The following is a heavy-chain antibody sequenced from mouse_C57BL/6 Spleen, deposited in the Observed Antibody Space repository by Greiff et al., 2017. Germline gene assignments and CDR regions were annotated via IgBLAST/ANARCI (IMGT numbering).Heavy chain of an antibody. CDR3: ARSGYYYGYFDD. V-gene: IGHV1-55*01. J-gene: IGHJ2*01. CDR1: GYTFTSYW. CDR2: IYPGSGST. Sequence: QVQLQQPGAELVKPGASVKMSCKASGYTFTSYWITWVKQRPGQGLEWIGDIYPGSGSTNYNEKFKSKATLTVDTSSSTAYMQLSSLTSEDSAVYYCARSGYYYGYFDDWGQGTTLTVSS. D-gene: IGHD1-1*01.